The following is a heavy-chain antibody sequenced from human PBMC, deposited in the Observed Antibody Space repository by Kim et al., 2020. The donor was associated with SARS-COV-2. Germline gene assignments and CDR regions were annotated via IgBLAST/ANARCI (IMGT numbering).Heavy chain of an antibody. Sequence: ASVEVSCKASGYTFTGYYMHWVRQAPGQGLEWMGRINPNSGGTNYAQKFQGRVTMTRDTSISTAYMELSRLRSDDTAVYYCARSRITGTELDYWGQGTLVTVSS. CDR1: GYTFTGYY. J-gene: IGHJ4*02. V-gene: IGHV1-2*06. CDR3: ARSRITGTELDY. CDR2: INPNSGGT. D-gene: IGHD1-20*01.